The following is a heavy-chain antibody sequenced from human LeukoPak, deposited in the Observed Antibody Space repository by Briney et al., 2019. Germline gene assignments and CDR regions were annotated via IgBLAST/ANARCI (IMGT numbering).Heavy chain of an antibody. J-gene: IGHJ4*02. Sequence: GGSLRLSCTASGFTVSSYYMSWVRQAPGKGLEWVSVVYGGGNTYYADSVKGRFTISRDNSKNTLYLQLNSLRAEETSVYYCAGEPPGGGFDYWGQGTLVTVPS. CDR2: VYGGGNT. CDR1: GFTVSSYY. D-gene: IGHD3-16*01. V-gene: IGHV3-66*01. CDR3: AGEPPGGGFDY.